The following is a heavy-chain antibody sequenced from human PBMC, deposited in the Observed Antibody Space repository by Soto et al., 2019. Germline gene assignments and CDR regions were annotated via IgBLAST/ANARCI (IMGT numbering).Heavy chain of an antibody. CDR2: INHSGST. Sequence: SETLSLTCAVYGGSFSGYYWRWIRQPPGKGLEWIGEINHSGSTNYNPSLKSRVTISVDTSKNQFSLKLSSVTAADTAVYYCARGFGVDVVVVPAAIESKGNYYYMDVWGKGTTVTVSS. CDR3: ARGFGVDVVVVPAAIESKGNYYYMDV. J-gene: IGHJ6*03. D-gene: IGHD2-2*01. CDR1: GGSFSGYY. V-gene: IGHV4-34*01.